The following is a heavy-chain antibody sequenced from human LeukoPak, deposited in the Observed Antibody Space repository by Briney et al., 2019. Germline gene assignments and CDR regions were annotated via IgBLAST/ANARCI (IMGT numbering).Heavy chain of an antibody. V-gene: IGHV4-30-4*01. CDR2: IYYSGST. CDR3: ALSRYYDFWSGYYPSPYYYYGMDV. D-gene: IGHD3-3*01. J-gene: IGHJ6*02. CDR1: GGSISNYY. Sequence: SETLSLTCTVSGGSISNYYWSWIRQPPGKGLEWIGYIYYSGSTYYNPSLKSRVTISVDTSKNQFSLKLSSVTAADTAVYYCALSRYYDFWSGYYPSPYYYYGMDVWGQGTTVTVSS.